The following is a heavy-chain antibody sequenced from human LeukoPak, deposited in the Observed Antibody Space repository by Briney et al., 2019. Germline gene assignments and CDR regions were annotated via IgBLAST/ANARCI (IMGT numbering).Heavy chain of an antibody. Sequence: GGSLRLSCAASGFTFSSYEMNWVRQAPGKGLEWVSSISSSSSYIYYADSVKGRFTISRDNSKNTLYLQMNSLRAEDTAVYYCAKGAPFDYWGQGTLVTVSS. J-gene: IGHJ4*02. CDR3: AKGAPFDY. CDR1: GFTFSSYE. V-gene: IGHV3-21*01. CDR2: ISSSSSYI.